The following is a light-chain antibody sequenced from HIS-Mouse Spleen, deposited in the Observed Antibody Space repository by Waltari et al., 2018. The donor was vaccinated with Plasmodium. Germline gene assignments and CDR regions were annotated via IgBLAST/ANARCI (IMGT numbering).Light chain of an antibody. Sequence: SYELPQPPSVSVSPGQTARITCAGDALPTQFAYRYQQKTGQAPVLVIYKDSERPSGIPERFSGSSSGTTVTLTISGVQAEDEADYYCQSADSSGTYRVFGGGTKLTVL. J-gene: IGLJ2*01. CDR2: KDS. V-gene: IGLV3-25*03. CDR3: QSADSSGTYRV. CDR1: ALPTQF.